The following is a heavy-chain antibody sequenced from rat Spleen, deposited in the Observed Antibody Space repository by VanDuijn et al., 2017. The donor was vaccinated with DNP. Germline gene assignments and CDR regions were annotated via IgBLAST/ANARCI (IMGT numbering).Heavy chain of an antibody. J-gene: IGHJ2*01. V-gene: IGHV3-4*01. Sequence: EVQLQESGPGLVKPSQSFSLTCSVTGYTITSGYDWSWIRKFPGNKMEWVGHISYSGSTSYNPSLKSRISITRDTSKNQFFLHLNSVTTEDTATYYCARWSDYFDYWGQGVMVTVSS. CDR1: GYTITSGY. CDR2: ISYSGST. CDR3: ARWSDYFDY.